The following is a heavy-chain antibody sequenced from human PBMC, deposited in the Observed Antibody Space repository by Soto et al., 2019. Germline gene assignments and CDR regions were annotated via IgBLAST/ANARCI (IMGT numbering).Heavy chain of an antibody. CDR3: AREELNCGGDCFAF. J-gene: IGHJ4*02. D-gene: IGHD2-21*01. Sequence: EVQLVESGGDLVQPGRSLRLSCAASGFTFSSYEFNWVRQAPGKGLERISYIGTSSTNIYYADSVKGRFTSSRDNAKNALYLQMNSLRAEDTAIYYCAREELNCGGDCFAFWGQGTLVTVSS. CDR1: GFTFSSYE. CDR2: IGTSSTNI. V-gene: IGHV3-48*03.